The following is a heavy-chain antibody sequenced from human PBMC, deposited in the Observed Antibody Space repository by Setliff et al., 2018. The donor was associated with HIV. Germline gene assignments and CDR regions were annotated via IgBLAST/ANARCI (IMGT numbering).Heavy chain of an antibody. V-gene: IGHV3-7*01. J-gene: IGHJ6*02. CDR1: GFTFSSYW. CDR2: IKQDGSEK. Sequence: GGSLRLSCAASGFTFSSYWMSWVRQAPGKGLEWVANIKQDGSEKYYVDSVKGRFTISRDNAKNSLYLQMNSLRAEDTAVYYCARDGWYCSSTTCYASYYYYGVDVWGQGTTVTVSS. D-gene: IGHD2-2*01. CDR3: ARDGWYCSSTTCYASYYYYGVDV.